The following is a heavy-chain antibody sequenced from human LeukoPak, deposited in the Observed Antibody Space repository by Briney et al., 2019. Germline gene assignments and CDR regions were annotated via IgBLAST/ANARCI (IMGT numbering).Heavy chain of an antibody. CDR3: AKTDRRWLHVAFDI. CDR2: ISESGGNT. V-gene: IGHV3-23*01. Sequence: GGSLRLSCAASGFTFSNYAMNWVRQAPGKGLEWVSGISESGGNTFYADSVKGRFTISRDNSKNTLFLQMNSLRAEDTAVYYCAKTDRRWLHVAFDIWGQGTMVTVSS. D-gene: IGHD5-24*01. J-gene: IGHJ3*02. CDR1: GFTFSNYA.